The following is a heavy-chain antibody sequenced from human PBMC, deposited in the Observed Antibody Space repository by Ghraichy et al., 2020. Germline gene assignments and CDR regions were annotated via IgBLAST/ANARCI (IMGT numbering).Heavy chain of an antibody. D-gene: IGHD2-2*01. Sequence: GGSLRLSCEASGFTFNSFWMHWVRQAPGKGLVWVSRINNDGSGTNYADSVKGRFPVSRDNAKNTLYLQMNSQRAEETAVYYCARDRPGYCSTSSCSYYFDHWGQGTLGTVSS. CDR3: ARDRPGYCSTSSCSYYFDH. V-gene: IGHV3-74*01. J-gene: IGHJ4*02. CDR1: GFTFNSFW. CDR2: INNDGSGT.